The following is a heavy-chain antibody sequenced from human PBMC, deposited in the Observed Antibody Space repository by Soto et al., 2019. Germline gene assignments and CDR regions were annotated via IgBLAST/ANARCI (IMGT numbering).Heavy chain of an antibody. CDR3: ARGGLIWFAGAYYYGMDV. Sequence: XETLSLILTVSGGSISSYHWSWIRQPPGKGLEWIGYIYYSGSTNYNPSLKSRVTISVDTSKNQFSLKLSSVTAADTAVYYCARGGLIWFAGAYYYGMDVWGQGTTVTVSS. J-gene: IGHJ6*02. D-gene: IGHD3-10*01. V-gene: IGHV4-59*01. CDR1: GGSISSYH. CDR2: IYYSGST.